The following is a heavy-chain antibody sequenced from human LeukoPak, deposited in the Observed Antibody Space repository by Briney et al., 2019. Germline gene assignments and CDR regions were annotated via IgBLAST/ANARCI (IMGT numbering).Heavy chain of an antibody. CDR3: ARGSVEIAMSQYYN. D-gene: IGHD5-18*01. CDR1: GYTFTAYY. Sequence: ASVKVSCKASGYTFTAYYMHWVRQAPGQGLEWMGWINPKSGGTNNAQKFQGRVTMTRDTSISTAYMELSSLRSDDTAVYYCARGSVEIAMSQYYNWGQGTLVTVSS. V-gene: IGHV1-2*02. J-gene: IGHJ4*02. CDR2: INPKSGGT.